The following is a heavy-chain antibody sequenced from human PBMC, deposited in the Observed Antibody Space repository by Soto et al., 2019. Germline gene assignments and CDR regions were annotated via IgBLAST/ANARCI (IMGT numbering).Heavy chain of an antibody. J-gene: IGHJ4*02. CDR1: GGSFSGYY. Sequence: SETLSLTCAVYGGSFSGYYWSWIRQPPGKGLEWIGEINHSGSTNYNPSLKSRVTISVDTSKNQFSLKLSSVTAADTAVYYCARAFRAYYYDSSGYYYYFDYWGQGTLVTVS. CDR3: ARAFRAYYYDSSGYYYYFDY. CDR2: INHSGST. D-gene: IGHD3-22*01. V-gene: IGHV4-34*01.